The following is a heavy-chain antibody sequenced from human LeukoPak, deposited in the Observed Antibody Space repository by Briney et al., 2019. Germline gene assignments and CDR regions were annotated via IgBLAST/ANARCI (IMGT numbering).Heavy chain of an antibody. CDR1: AFDVSSYG. CDR2: ISGSATRT. V-gene: IGHV3-23*01. Sequence: GGSLRLSCAASAFDVSSYGFFWVRQAPGKGLEWVSAISGSATRTYYADSVRGRFTISRDNSKNTLYLQMNSLRAEDTAVYYCASYPPAYYYDSSGYYYFDYWGQGTLVTVSS. J-gene: IGHJ4*02. D-gene: IGHD3-22*01. CDR3: ASYPPAYYYDSSGYYYFDY.